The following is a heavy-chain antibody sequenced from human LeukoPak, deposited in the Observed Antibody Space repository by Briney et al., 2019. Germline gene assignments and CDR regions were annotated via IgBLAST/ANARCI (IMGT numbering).Heavy chain of an antibody. D-gene: IGHD1-26*01. CDR1: GYSISSGYY. V-gene: IGHV4-38-2*02. CDR2: IYHSGST. CDR3: ARRANSGSTKGAFDI. Sequence: SETLSLTCTVSGYSISSGYYWGWIRQPPGKGLEWIGSIYHSGSTYYNPSLKSRVTISVDTSKNQFSLKLNSVTAADTAVYYCARRANSGSTKGAFDIWGQGTMVTVSS. J-gene: IGHJ3*02.